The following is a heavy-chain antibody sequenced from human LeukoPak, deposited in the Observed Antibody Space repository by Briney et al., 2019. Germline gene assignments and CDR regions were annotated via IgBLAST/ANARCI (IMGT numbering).Heavy chain of an antibody. Sequence: ASVNVSFKASVYTFTSYDINWVRQATGQGLEWMGWMNPNSGNTGYAQKFQGRVTMTRDTSISTAYMELSGLRSEDTAVYYCARGSYYDSSGYYYASAFDIWGQGTMVTVSS. CDR2: MNPNSGNT. D-gene: IGHD3-22*01. CDR3: ARGSYYDSSGYYYASAFDI. V-gene: IGHV1-8*01. J-gene: IGHJ3*02. CDR1: VYTFTSYD.